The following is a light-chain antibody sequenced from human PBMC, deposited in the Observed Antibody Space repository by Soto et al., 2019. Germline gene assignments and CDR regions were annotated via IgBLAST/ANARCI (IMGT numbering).Light chain of an antibody. CDR1: QTISSY. CDR2: AAS. Sequence: DIQMTQYPSSLSASVGDRVTITCRASQTISSYLNWYQQKPGKAPQLLIYAASSLQSGVPSRFSGSGSGTDFTLTISSLQPEDFATYYCQQSHSIPYTFGQGTKLEIK. V-gene: IGKV1-39*01. J-gene: IGKJ2*01. CDR3: QQSHSIPYT.